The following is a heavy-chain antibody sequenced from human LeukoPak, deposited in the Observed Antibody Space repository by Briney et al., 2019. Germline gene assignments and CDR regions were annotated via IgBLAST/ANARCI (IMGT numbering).Heavy chain of an antibody. Sequence: ASVKVSCKVSVYTLTELSMHWVRQAPGKGLEWMGGFDPEDGETIYAQKFQGRATMTEDTSTDTAYMELSSLRSEDTAVYYCATVAMGSVWIGELFRWVYWGQGTLVTVSS. J-gene: IGHJ4*02. V-gene: IGHV1-24*01. CDR1: VYTLTELS. CDR2: FDPEDGET. D-gene: IGHD3-10*01. CDR3: ATVAMGSVWIGELFRWVY.